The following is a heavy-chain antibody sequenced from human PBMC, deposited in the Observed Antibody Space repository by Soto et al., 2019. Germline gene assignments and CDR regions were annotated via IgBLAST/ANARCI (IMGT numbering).Heavy chain of an antibody. V-gene: IGHV3-15*07. CDR3: TTHGSGSGGHYYYYGMDV. J-gene: IGHJ6*02. CDR2: IKSKTDGGTT. CDR1: GFTFSNAW. D-gene: IGHD3-10*01. Sequence: GGSLRLSCAASGFTFSNAWMNWVRQAPGKGLEWVGRIKSKTDGGTTDYAAPVKGRFTISRDDSKNTLYLQMNSLKTEDTAVYYCTTHGSGSGGHYYYYGMDVWGQGTTVTVSS.